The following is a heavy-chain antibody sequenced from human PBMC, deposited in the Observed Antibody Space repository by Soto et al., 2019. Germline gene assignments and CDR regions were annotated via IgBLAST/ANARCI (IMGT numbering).Heavy chain of an antibody. Sequence: KTSETLSLTCTVSGDSISSSSFYWGWIRQPPGKGLEWIGHIFHTGATYQNPTLKSRLRMSVDTSKNQFSLNLNSVTATDTAVYYCARRRIVPTTNFDYWGQGTLVTVSS. V-gene: IGHV4-39*01. CDR1: GDSISSSSFY. J-gene: IGHJ4*02. CDR3: ARRRIVPTTNFDY. D-gene: IGHD1-26*01. CDR2: IFHTGAT.